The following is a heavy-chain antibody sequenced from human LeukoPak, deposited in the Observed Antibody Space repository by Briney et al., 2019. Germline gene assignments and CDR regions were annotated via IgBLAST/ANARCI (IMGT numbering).Heavy chain of an antibody. CDR2: ISYDGTNE. D-gene: IGHD5-12*01. CDR3: AKSRGYDCLDY. Sequence: GGSLRLSCAASGFTFSSYAMSWVRQAPGKGLEWVAVISYDGTNEYYVDSVKGRFTISRDNSKNTLYLQMNSLRAEDTAVYYCAKSRGYDCLDYWGQGTLVTVSS. J-gene: IGHJ4*02. V-gene: IGHV3-30*18. CDR1: GFTFSSYA.